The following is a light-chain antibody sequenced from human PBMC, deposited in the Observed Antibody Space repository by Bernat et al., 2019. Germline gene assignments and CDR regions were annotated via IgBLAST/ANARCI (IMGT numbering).Light chain of an antibody. J-gene: IGLJ3*02. CDR2: ANN. CDR3: NSRDTSRSHWV. CDR1: SLRTYY. V-gene: IGLV3-19*01. Sequence: SSELTQDPAVSVALGQTVRITCQGDSLRTYYSSWYQQKPGQAPIFVIYANNNRPSGIPDRFSGSSSGDTASLIITGAQAEDEADYYCNSRDTSRSHWVLGGGTKLTVL.